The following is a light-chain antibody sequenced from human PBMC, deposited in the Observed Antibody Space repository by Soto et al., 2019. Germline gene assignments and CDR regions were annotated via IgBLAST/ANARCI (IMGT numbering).Light chain of an antibody. Sequence: EIVLTQSPGTLSLSPGERATLSCGASQSVSSYLAWYQQKPGQAPRLLIFDASNRATGTPARFSGSGSGTDFTLTISSLEPEDFAVYYCQHRSNWPWTFGQGTKVDIK. CDR3: QHRSNWPWT. CDR2: DAS. J-gene: IGKJ1*01. V-gene: IGKV3-11*01. CDR1: QSVSSY.